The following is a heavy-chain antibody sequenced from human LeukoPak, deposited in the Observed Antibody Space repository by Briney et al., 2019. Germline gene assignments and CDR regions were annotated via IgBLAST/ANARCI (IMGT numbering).Heavy chain of an antibody. CDR2: ITTGGLNT. CDR3: ARVKWELPLYYYYGMDV. CDR1: GFTFSSYT. D-gene: IGHD1-26*01. Sequence: GGSLRLSCTASGFTFSSYTMSWVRQAPGKGLKWVSTITTGGLNTYYADSVKGRFTVSRDNSKNTLYLQMNSLRAEDTAVYYCARVKWELPLYYYYGMDVWGQGTTVTVSS. V-gene: IGHV3-23*01. J-gene: IGHJ6*02.